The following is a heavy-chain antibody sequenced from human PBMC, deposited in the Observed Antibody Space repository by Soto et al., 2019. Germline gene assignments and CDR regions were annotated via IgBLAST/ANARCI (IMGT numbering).Heavy chain of an antibody. D-gene: IGHD5-12*01. CDR1: GFTFSSYA. V-gene: IGHV3-23*01. Sequence: GGSLRLSCAASGFTFSSYAMSWVRQAPGKGLEWVSAISGSGGSTYYADSVKGRFTISRDNAKNSLYLQMNSLRDEDTAVYYCALFATGYSGYDYFDYWGQGTLVTVSS. CDR3: ALFATGYSGYDYFDY. CDR2: ISGSGGST. J-gene: IGHJ4*02.